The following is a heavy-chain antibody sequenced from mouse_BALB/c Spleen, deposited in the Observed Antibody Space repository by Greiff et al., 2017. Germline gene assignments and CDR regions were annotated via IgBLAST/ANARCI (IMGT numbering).Heavy chain of an antibody. CDR3: TRQGYGNYDGY. D-gene: IGHD2-10*02. CDR2: INPSNGGT. J-gene: IGHJ2*01. CDR1: GYTFTSYY. V-gene: IGHV1S81*02. Sequence: VQGVESGAELVKPGASVKLSCKASGYTFTSYYMYWVKQRPGQGLEWIGEINPSNGGTNFNEKFKSKATLTVDKSSSTAYMQLSSLTSEDSAVYYCTRQGYGNYDGYWGQGTTLTVSS.